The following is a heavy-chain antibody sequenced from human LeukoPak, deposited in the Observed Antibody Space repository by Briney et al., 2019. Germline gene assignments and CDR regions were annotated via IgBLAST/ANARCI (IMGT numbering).Heavy chain of an antibody. J-gene: IGHJ4*02. CDR1: GGSFSGYY. CDR3: ATEHCTSSSCRFDS. Sequence: SETLSLTCAVYGGSFSGYYWSWIRQPPGKGLEWIGEINHSGSTNYNPSLKSRVTISVDTSKNQFSLKLTSVTAADTAVYYCATEHCTSSSCRFDSWGQGTLVTVSS. D-gene: IGHD2-2*01. V-gene: IGHV4-34*01. CDR2: INHSGST.